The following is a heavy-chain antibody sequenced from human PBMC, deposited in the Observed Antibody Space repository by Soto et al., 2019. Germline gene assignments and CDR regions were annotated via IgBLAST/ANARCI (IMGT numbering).Heavy chain of an antibody. V-gene: IGHV3-30*03. J-gene: IGHJ4*02. CDR3: AAPVTLAY. Sequence: QVQLVESGGGVVQPGRYLRLSGAASGLTFISYGMHWFRQAPGKGLEWVAVISYDGSNKYYADSVKARFTISRDNSKNTMYLQMNSLRAEDTAVYYCAAPVTLAYWGQGPLVTVSS. CDR1: GLTFISYG. D-gene: IGHD4-4*01. CDR2: ISYDGSNK.